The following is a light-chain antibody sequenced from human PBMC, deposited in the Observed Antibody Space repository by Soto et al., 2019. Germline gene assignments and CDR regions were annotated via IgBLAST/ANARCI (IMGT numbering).Light chain of an antibody. CDR3: QQTYNTPRT. CDR2: RAS. J-gene: IGKJ1*01. CDR1: QSVSDN. Sequence: EIVMTQSPATLSVSPGERATLSCRASQSVSDNLAWYQQKPGQAPRLLIYRASSRATGIPARFSGSGSGTEFTLTISGLQPEDFATYFCQQTYNTPRTFGQGTKVDIK. V-gene: IGKV3-15*01.